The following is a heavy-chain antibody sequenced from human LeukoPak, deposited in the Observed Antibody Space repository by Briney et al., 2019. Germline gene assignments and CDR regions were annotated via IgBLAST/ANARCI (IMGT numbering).Heavy chain of an antibody. Sequence: GRSLRLSCAASGFTFSNYWMHWVRQAPGKGLVWVSRIKSDGSSTSYADSMKGRFTISKDNAKNTLYLQMNSLRAEDTAVYYCARVSSGSYFGYYYYYMDVWGKGTTVTVSS. V-gene: IGHV3-74*01. CDR2: IKSDGSST. CDR3: ARVSSGSYFGYYYYYMDV. D-gene: IGHD1-26*01. J-gene: IGHJ6*03. CDR1: GFTFSNYW.